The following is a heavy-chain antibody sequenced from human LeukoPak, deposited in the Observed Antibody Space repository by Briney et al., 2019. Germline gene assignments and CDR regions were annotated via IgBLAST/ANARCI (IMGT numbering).Heavy chain of an antibody. CDR2: ISSSGSTI. CDR1: GFTFSSYE. Sequence: PGGSLRLSCAASGFTFSSYEMNWVRQAPGKGLEWVSYISSSGSTIYYADSVKRRSTISSDNAKNSLYLKMKSLRAEDTAVYYCAKERYYYDSSGYEELVESFQHWGQGTLVTVSS. J-gene: IGHJ1*01. CDR3: AKERYYYDSSGYEELVESFQH. D-gene: IGHD3-22*01. V-gene: IGHV3-48*03.